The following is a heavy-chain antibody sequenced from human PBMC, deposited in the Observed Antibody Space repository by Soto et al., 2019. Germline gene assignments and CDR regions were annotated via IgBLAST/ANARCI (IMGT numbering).Heavy chain of an antibody. V-gene: IGHV3-53*01. Sequence: GGSLRLSCAASGFTVSSNYMSWVRQAPGKGLDWVSVIYSGGSTYHADSVKGRFTISRDNSKNTLYLQMNSLRAEDTAVYYCARNYYDSGGGFDYWGQGTLVTVSS. CDR2: IYSGGST. J-gene: IGHJ4*02. CDR1: GFTVSSNY. CDR3: ARNYYDSGGGFDY. D-gene: IGHD3-22*01.